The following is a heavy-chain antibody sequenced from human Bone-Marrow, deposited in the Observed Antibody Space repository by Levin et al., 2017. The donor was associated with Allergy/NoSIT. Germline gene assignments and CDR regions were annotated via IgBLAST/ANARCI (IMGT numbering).Heavy chain of an antibody. CDR1: GGSISSYY. CDR2: IYYSGST. J-gene: IGHJ4*02. V-gene: IGHV4-59*08. D-gene: IGHD3-10*01. CDR3: ARHRPHYYGSGSRKGPFDY. Sequence: TPSETLSLTCTVSGGSISSYYWSWIRQPPGKGLEWIGYIYYSGSTNYNPSLKSRVTISVDTSKNQFSLKLSSVTAADTAVYYCARHRPHYYGSGSRKGPFDYWGQGTLVTVSS.